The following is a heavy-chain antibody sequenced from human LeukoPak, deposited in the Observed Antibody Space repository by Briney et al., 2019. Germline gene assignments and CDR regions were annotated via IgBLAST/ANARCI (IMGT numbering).Heavy chain of an antibody. CDR1: GGSFSGYY. CDR2: INHSGST. J-gene: IGHJ5*02. Sequence: SETLSLTCAVYGGSFSGYYWSWIRQPPGKGLEWIGEINHSGSTNYNPSLKSRVTISVDTSKNQFSLKLSSVTAADTAVYYCARHCVVVPAAIRRRVRDWFDPWGQGTLVTVSS. D-gene: IGHD2-2*02. V-gene: IGHV4-34*01. CDR3: ARHCVVVPAAIRRRVRDWFDP.